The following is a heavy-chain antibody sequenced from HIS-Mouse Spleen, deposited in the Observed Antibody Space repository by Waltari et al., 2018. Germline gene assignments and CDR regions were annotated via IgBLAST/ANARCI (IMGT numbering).Heavy chain of an antibody. CDR1: GGSISRSRYY. J-gene: IGHJ2*01. CDR2: IYYSGRT. CDR3: AREIPYSSSWYDWYFDL. D-gene: IGHD6-13*01. Sequence: QLQLQESGPGLVKPSETLSLTCTVSGGSISRSRYYWGWIRQPPGKGLEWIGSIYYSGRTYYNPSLKSRVTISVDTSKNQFSLKLSSVTAADTAVYYCAREIPYSSSWYDWYFDLWGRGTLVTVSS. V-gene: IGHV4-39*07.